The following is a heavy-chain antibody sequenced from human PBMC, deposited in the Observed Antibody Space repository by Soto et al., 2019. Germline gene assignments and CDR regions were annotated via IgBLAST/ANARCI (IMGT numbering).Heavy chain of an antibody. Sequence: QVQLVQSGAEVKKPGASVKVSCKASGYTFTSYGISWVRQAPGQGLEWMGWISAYNGNTNYAQKLQGRVTMNTDTSTSTAYMELRSLRSDDTAVYYCASLVVITAEDYYFDSWGQGTLVTVSS. CDR3: ASLVVITAEDYYFDS. D-gene: IGHD3-22*01. CDR1: GYTFTSYG. V-gene: IGHV1-18*01. J-gene: IGHJ4*02. CDR2: ISAYNGNT.